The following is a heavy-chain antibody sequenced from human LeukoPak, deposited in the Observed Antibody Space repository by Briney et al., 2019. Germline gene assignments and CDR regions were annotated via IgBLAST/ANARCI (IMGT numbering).Heavy chain of an antibody. Sequence: GGSLRLSCAASGFTFSSYDMHWVRQATGKGLEWVSAIGTAGDTYYPGSVKGRFTISRENAENSLYLQMNSLRAGDTAVYYCARGGDFWSGPDYWGQGTLVTVSS. V-gene: IGHV3-13*01. J-gene: IGHJ4*02. CDR1: GFTFSSYD. CDR3: ARGGDFWSGPDY. CDR2: IGTAGDT. D-gene: IGHD3-3*01.